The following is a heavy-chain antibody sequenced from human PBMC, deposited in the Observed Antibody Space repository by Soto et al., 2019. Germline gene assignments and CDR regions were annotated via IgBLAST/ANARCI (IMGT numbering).Heavy chain of an antibody. Sequence: ASVKVSCKSSGYTFTDHYIHWVRQAPGPGLEWMGWINPKSGGTNYAQKFQGRVTMTRDTSISTAYLDLSGLSSNDTAMYFCARWGQEYCSGGSCPRNDTYYGMEVWGQGTTVIVSS. CDR1: GYTFTDHY. V-gene: IGHV1-2*02. CDR2: INPKSGGT. D-gene: IGHD2-15*01. J-gene: IGHJ6*01. CDR3: ARWGQEYCSGGSCPRNDTYYGMEV.